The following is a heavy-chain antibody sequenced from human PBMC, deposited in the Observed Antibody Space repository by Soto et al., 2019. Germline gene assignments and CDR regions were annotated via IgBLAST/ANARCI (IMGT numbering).Heavy chain of an antibody. CDR3: AKEVGDRSAYYYDTNWFDP. CDR1: GFIFSNYA. V-gene: IGHV3-30*18. J-gene: IGHJ5*02. Sequence: QAHLVESGGGVVQPGRSLRLSCAASGFIFSNYAMHWVRRAPGKGLEWVGLISYDGSNKYYADSMKGRFTISRDNAKNTLFLQMNSLRPEDTAVYHCAKEVGDRSAYYYDTNWFDPWGQGTLVTVSS. D-gene: IGHD3-22*01. CDR2: ISYDGSNK.